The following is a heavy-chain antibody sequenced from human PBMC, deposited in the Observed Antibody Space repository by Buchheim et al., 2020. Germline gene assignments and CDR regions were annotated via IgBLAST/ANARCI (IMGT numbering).Heavy chain of an antibody. CDR3: ARARALEVAGLDS. D-gene: IGHD6-19*01. CDR2: IYYSGTT. Sequence: QVQLQESGPRLVKPSQTLSLICTVSGGSIKSGDNYWSWIRQHPRKGLEWIGYIYYSGTTYYNPTLRSRLALSIDTSKNYFSLSLTSVTAADTAVYYCARARALEVAGLDSWGQGTL. J-gene: IGHJ5*02. CDR1: GGSIKSGDNY. V-gene: IGHV4-31*03.